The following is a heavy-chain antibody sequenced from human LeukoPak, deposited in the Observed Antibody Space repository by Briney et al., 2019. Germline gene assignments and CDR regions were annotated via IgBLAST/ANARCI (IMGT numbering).Heavy chain of an antibody. CDR2: IRYDGSNK. Sequence: GGSLSLSCAASGFPFSSYGMHWVRQAPGKGLEWVAFIRYDGSNKYYADSVKGRFTISRDNSRNTLYLQMNSLRAEDTAVYYCAKEGSSWYYMDVWGKGTTVTVSS. CDR3: AKEGSSWYYMDV. V-gene: IGHV3-30*02. D-gene: IGHD6-13*01. CDR1: GFPFSSYG. J-gene: IGHJ6*03.